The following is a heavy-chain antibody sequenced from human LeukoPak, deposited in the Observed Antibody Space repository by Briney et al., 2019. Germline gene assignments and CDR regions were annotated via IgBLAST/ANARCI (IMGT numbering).Heavy chain of an antibody. CDR3: ARGRYCSDGNCYHNWFDP. J-gene: IGHJ5*02. Sequence: ASVKVSFKASGYTFTVYYMHWVRQAPGQGHEWMGWINPNSGGRDYAQKFQGRVTITRDTAINTDYMEVISLRPDDTAVYYCARGRYCSDGNCYHNWFDPWGQGTLVRVSS. D-gene: IGHD2-15*01. V-gene: IGHV1-2*02. CDR2: INPNSGGR. CDR1: GYTFTVYY.